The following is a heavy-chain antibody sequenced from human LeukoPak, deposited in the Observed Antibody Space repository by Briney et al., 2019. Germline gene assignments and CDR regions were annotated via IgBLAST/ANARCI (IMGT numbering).Heavy chain of an antibody. D-gene: IGHD3-22*01. V-gene: IGHV4-59*08. J-gene: IGHJ4*02. CDR2: IYYRGST. Sequence: SQTLSLTRTVSGGSISSYYWSWIRQPPGKRPHRIGYIYYRGSTNCKPSLKSRVTISVDTSKNQFSLKLSSVTAADTAVYYCARHRPRSYYDSSGSDFDYWGQGTLVTVSS. CDR3: ARHRPRSYYDSSGSDFDY. CDR1: GGSISSYY.